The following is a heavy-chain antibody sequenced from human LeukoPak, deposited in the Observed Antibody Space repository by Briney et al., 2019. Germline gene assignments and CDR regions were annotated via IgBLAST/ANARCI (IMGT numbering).Heavy chain of an antibody. J-gene: IGHJ4*02. V-gene: IGHV3-48*03. CDR1: GFTFSSYE. CDR2: ISDTSTI. CDR3: AREYTGSDYFDY. Sequence: GGSLRLSCAACGFTFSSYEMNWVRQPPGKGLEWVSYISDTSTIYYADSVKGRFTISRDNAKNSLYLQMNSLRAVDTAAYYCAREYTGSDYFDYWGQGTLVTVPS. D-gene: IGHD5-12*01.